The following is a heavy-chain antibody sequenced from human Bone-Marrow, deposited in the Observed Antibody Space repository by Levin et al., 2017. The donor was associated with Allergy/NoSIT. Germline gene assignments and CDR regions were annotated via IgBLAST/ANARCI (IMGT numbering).Heavy chain of an antibody. CDR3: ARDGWVYSSSPSYFDY. Sequence: GGSLRLSCAASGFTFSSYGMHWVRQAPGKGLEWVAVIWYDGSNKYYADSVKGRFTISRDNSKNTLYLQMNSLRAEDTAVYYCARDGWVYSSSPSYFDYWGQGTLVTVSS. V-gene: IGHV3-33*01. D-gene: IGHD6-6*01. CDR1: GFTFSSYG. J-gene: IGHJ4*02. CDR2: IWYDGSNK.